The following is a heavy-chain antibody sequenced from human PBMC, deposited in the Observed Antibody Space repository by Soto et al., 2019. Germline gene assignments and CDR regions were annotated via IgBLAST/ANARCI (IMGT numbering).Heavy chain of an antibody. V-gene: IGHV4-39*01. CDR3: AGGDYYHSSGYYFYYYTMDV. D-gene: IGHD3-22*01. CDR1: GGSLSSSSYY. Sequence: SETLSLTCTVAGGSLSSSSYYWGWIRQPPGKGLEWIGNVYYGGSTYYNPSLKSRVTISVETSKSQFSLKLSSVTAADTAVYYCAGGDYYHSSGYYFYYYTMDVWGQGTTVTVSS. CDR2: VYYGGST. J-gene: IGHJ6*02.